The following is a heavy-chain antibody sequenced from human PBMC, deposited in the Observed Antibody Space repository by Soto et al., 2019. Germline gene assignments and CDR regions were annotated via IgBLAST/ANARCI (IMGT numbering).Heavy chain of an antibody. CDR1: GGTFSGYY. J-gene: IGHJ4*02. CDR3: AGGQCGYSSSAGIFYFDY. Sequence: QVQLQQWGAGLLKPSETLSLTCAVYGGTFSGYYWSWIRQPPGKGLEWIGEINHSGSTNYNPSLKSRVTIAVDTCKNQLSLKLSSVTAADTAVYYCAGGQCGYSSSAGIFYFDYWGQGTLVTVSS. V-gene: IGHV4-34*01. CDR2: INHSGST. D-gene: IGHD6-6*01.